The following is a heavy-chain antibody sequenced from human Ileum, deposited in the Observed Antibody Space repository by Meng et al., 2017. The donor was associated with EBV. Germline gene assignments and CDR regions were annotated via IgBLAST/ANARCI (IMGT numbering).Heavy chain of an antibody. D-gene: IGHD3-10*01. J-gene: IGHJ4*02. CDR1: GGSIRSLGYY. V-gene: IGHV4-61*08. Sequence: QVQLQESGPGLVKPSQTLSLTCTVSGGSIRSLGYYWSWIRQPPGKGLEWIGYIYYSGSTNYNPSLKSRVTISVDTSKNQFSLKLSSVTAADTAVYYCAREGSGKGPFDYWGQGTLGTVSS. CDR2: IYYSGST. CDR3: AREGSGKGPFDY.